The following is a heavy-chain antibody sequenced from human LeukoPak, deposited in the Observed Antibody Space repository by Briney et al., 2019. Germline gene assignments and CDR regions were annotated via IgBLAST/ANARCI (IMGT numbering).Heavy chain of an antibody. J-gene: IGHJ4*02. CDR3: ARRPNCGSGSCYSGPDY. D-gene: IGHD2-15*01. V-gene: IGHV4-39*01. Sequence: SETLSLTCTVSGGSISSSNYYWGWIRQPPGKGLEWIGSIYYGGSTYYNPALKSRVTISVDTSKNQFSLKLSSVTAADTAVYYCARRPNCGSGSCYSGPDYWGQGTLVTVSS. CDR2: IYYGGST. CDR1: GGSISSSNYY.